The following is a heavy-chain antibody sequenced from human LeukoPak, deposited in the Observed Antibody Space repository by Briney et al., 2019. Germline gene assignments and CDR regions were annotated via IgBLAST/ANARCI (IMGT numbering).Heavy chain of an antibody. CDR3: ARGVDTVTNFDY. Sequence: ASVKVSCKASGYTFTSYDINWVRQATGQGREWMGWMNPNSGNTGYAQKFQGRVTMTRNTSISTAYMELSSLRSEDTAVYYCARGVDTVTNFDYWGQGTLVTVSS. D-gene: IGHD5-18*01. CDR2: MNPNSGNT. V-gene: IGHV1-8*01. J-gene: IGHJ4*02. CDR1: GYTFTSYD.